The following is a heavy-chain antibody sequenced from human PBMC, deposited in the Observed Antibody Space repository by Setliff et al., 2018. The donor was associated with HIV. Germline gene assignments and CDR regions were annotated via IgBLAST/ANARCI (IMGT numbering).Heavy chain of an antibody. V-gene: IGHV3-7*03. Sequence: GGSLRLSCAASGFTFSKYWMSWVRQAPGKGLEWVASMKPDGSEASYVESVKGRFTISRDNSKNMLYLQMDSLRAEDTAVYYCARGRNRNYVVYGMDVWGQGTTVTVSS. CDR2: MKPDGSEA. CDR1: GFTFSKYW. CDR3: ARGRNRNYVVYGMDV. J-gene: IGHJ6*02. D-gene: IGHD1-7*01.